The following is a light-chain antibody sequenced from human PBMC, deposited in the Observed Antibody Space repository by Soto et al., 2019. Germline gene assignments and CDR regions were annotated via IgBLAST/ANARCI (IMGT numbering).Light chain of an antibody. CDR2: DAS. CDR3: QQYSNWPRT. CDR1: QSVSSY. V-gene: IGKV3-11*01. J-gene: IGKJ1*01. Sequence: EIVLTQSPATLSLSPGERATLSCRASQSVSSYLAWYQQKPGQAPRLLIYDASNRATGIPARFSGSGSETDFTLTISSLEPEDFAVYYCQQYSNWPRTFGQGTKVDIK.